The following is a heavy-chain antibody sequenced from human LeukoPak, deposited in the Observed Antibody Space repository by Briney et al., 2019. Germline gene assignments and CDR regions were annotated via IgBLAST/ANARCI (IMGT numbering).Heavy chain of an antibody. V-gene: IGHV1-2*02. D-gene: IGHD3-22*01. CDR3: AREKITMIVGTNSFDY. CDR2: INPNSGGT. J-gene: IGHJ4*02. Sequence: EASVKVSCKASGYTFTGYYMHWVRQAPGQGLEWMGWINPNSGGTNYAQKFQGRVTMTRDTSISTAYMELSRLRSDDTAVYYCAREKITMIVGTNSFDYWGQGTLVTVSS. CDR1: GYTFTGYY.